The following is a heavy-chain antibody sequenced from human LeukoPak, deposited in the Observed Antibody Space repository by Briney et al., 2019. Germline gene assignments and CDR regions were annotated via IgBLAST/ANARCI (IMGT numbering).Heavy chain of an antibody. Sequence: GGSLRLSCAASGLPVTNNYWHWVRQPPGKGPEWFSLMFTNRDTRYSGSVKGRLTFSRDISKNTLYLQMNNLRAEYTAVYYCTYGDYPLTYWGQGTLVSVSS. CDR3: TYGDYPLTY. V-gene: IGHV3-66*01. J-gene: IGHJ4*02. CDR1: GLPVTNNY. D-gene: IGHD4-17*01. CDR2: MFTNRDT.